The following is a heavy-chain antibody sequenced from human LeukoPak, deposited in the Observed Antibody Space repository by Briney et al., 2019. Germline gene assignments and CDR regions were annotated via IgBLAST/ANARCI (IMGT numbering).Heavy chain of an antibody. CDR2: INAGNGNA. Sequence: ASVKVSCKASGYTFTSYAIHWVRQAPGQRLEWMGWINAGNGNAKYSQNFQVRVTITRDTSASTAYMVLSSLRSEDTAVYYCALQGIRGVSYFFDYWGQGTLVTVSS. D-gene: IGHD3-10*01. CDR1: GYTFTSYA. CDR3: ALQGIRGVSYFFDY. V-gene: IGHV1-3*01. J-gene: IGHJ4*02.